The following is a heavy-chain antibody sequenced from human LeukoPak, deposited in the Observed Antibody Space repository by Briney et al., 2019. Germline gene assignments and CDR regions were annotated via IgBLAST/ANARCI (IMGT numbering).Heavy chain of an antibody. Sequence: PGGSLRLSCAASGFSFSNHGMHWVRQAPGKGLEWVAVIWYDGTKTYYADSVKGRFTISRDNSKNTVYLQVSSLRAEDTAVYYCAQEITLRLGYWFDPWGQGTLVTVSS. CDR2: IWYDGTKT. V-gene: IGHV3-33*06. J-gene: IGHJ5*02. D-gene: IGHD3-16*01. CDR3: AQEITLRLGYWFDP. CDR1: GFSFSNHG.